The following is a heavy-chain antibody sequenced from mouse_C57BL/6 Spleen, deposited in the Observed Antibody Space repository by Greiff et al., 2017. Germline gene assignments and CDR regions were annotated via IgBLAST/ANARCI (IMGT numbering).Heavy chain of an antibody. Sequence: EVKLVESGGGLVKPGGSLKLSCAASGFTFSSYTMSWVRQTPEKRLEWVATISGGGGNTYYPDSVKGRFTISRDNAKNTLYLQMSSLRSEDTALYYCASLAGFFAYWGQGTLVTVSA. J-gene: IGHJ3*01. D-gene: IGHD6-1*01. V-gene: IGHV5-9*01. CDR1: GFTFSSYT. CDR2: ISGGGGNT. CDR3: ASLAGFFAY.